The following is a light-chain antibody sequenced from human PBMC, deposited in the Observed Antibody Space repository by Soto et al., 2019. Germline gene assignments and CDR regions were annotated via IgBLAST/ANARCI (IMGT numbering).Light chain of an antibody. CDR3: SSYTSSSTLYV. CDR1: SSDVGGYNY. CDR2: EVS. J-gene: IGLJ1*01. Sequence: QSALTQPASVSVTPGHSITISCPATSSDVGGYNYVSWYQQHPGKPPKLMIYEVSNRPSGVSNRFSGSESGTTASLTISGLQAEDEADYYCSSYTSSSTLYVFGTGTKVTV. V-gene: IGLV2-14*01.